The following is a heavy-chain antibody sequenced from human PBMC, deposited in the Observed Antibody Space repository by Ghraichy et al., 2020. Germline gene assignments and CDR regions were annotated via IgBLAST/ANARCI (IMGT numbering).Heavy chain of an antibody. CDR1: GYTFTSYG. V-gene: IGHV1-18*01. CDR2: ISAYNGNT. D-gene: IGHD3-16*02. Sequence: ASVKVSCKASGYTFTSYGISWVRQAPGQGLEWMGWISAYNGNTNYAQKLQGRVTMTTDTSTSTAYMELRSLRSDDTAVYYCARLITFGGVIVNYFDYWGQGTLVTVSS. CDR3: ARLITFGGVIVNYFDY. J-gene: IGHJ4*02.